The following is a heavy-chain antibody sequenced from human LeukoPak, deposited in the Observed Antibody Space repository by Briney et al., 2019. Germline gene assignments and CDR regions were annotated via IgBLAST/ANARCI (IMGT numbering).Heavy chain of an antibody. J-gene: IGHJ4*02. CDR1: GYTFTSYD. Sequence: ASVKASCKASGYTFTSYDINWVRQATGQGLEWMGWMDPNSGNAGFALKFQGRVTMTRNTPISTASMELSSLRSDDTAVYYCARGLLTQRDGYKTLYYWGQGSLVTVSS. D-gene: IGHD5-24*01. V-gene: IGHV1-8*01. CDR2: MDPNSGNA. CDR3: ARGLLTQRDGYKTLYY.